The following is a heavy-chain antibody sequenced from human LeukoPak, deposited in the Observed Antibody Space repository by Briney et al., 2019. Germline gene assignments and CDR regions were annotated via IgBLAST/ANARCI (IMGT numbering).Heavy chain of an antibody. J-gene: IGHJ4*02. D-gene: IGHD3-16*01. CDR3: ARGDCVWGSVQHFDY. V-gene: IGHV1-46*01. CDR2: INPSGGST. CDR1: VYTFTIYS. Sequence: ASVNVSCTATVYTFTIYSTYWARHAPGPGMEWMGMINPSGGSTSYAQTFQGRVTMTTDTSTSTVYMELSSLRSEDTAVYYCARGDCVWGSVQHFDYWGQGTLVTVS.